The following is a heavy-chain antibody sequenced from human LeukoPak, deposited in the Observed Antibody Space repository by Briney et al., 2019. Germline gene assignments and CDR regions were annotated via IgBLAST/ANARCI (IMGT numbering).Heavy chain of an antibody. CDR2: IYPGDSDT. Sequence: GESLKISCKGSGYSFTSYWIGWVRQMPGKGLEWMGIIYPGDSDTRYSPSFQGQVTISADKSISTAYLQWSSLKASDTAMYYCARGKEVVTAIPYYFDYWGQGTLVTVSS. J-gene: IGHJ4*02. CDR3: ARGKEVVTAIPYYFDY. V-gene: IGHV5-51*01. D-gene: IGHD2-21*02. CDR1: GYSFTSYW.